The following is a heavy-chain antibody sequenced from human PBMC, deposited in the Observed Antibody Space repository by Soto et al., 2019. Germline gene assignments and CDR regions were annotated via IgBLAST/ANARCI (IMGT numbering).Heavy chain of an antibody. CDR1: GFTFSSYG. CDR2: IWYDGSNK. CDR3: ARESYCSSTSCYVWYFDY. V-gene: IGHV3-33*01. Sequence: GGSLRLSCAASGFTFSSYGMHWVRQAPGKGLEWVAVIWYDGSNKYYADSVKGRFTISRDNSKNTLYLQMNSLRAEDTAVYYCARESYCSSTSCYVWYFDYWGQGTLVTVSS. D-gene: IGHD2-2*01. J-gene: IGHJ4*02.